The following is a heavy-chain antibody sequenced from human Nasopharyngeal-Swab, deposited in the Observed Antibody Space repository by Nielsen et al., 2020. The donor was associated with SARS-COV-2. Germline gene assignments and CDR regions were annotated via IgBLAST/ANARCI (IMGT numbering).Heavy chain of an antibody. CDR3: ATDLPVRRSEWELLQAPYYYYGMDV. V-gene: IGHV1-46*01. D-gene: IGHD1-26*01. CDR2: INPSGGST. CDR1: GYTFTSYY. J-gene: IGHJ6*02. Sequence: ASVKVSCKASGYTFTSYYIHWVRQAPGQGLEWMGIINPSGGSTSYAQKFQGRVTMTEDTSTDTAYMELSSLRSEDTAVYYCATDLPVRRSEWELLQAPYYYYGMDVWGQGTTVTVSS.